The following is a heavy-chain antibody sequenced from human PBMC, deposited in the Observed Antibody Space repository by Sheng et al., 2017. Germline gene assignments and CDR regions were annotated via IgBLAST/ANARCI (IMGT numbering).Heavy chain of an antibody. CDR1: GFTVSSNY. CDR2: IYSGGST. CDR3: ARAPRAGGWNYYYGMDV. V-gene: IGHV3-53*01. D-gene: IGHD1-1*01. J-gene: IGHJ6*02. Sequence: EVQLVESGGGLIQPGGSLRLSCAASGFTVSSNYMSWVRQAPGKGLEWVSVIYSGGSTYYADSVKGRFTISRDNSKNTLYLQMNSLRAEDTAVYYCARAPRAGGWNYYYGMDVWGQGTTVTVSS.